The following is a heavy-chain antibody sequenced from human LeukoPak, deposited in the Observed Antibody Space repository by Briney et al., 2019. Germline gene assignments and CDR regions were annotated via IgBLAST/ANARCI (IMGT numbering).Heavy chain of an antibody. J-gene: IGHJ4*02. Sequence: ASVKVSCKTSGYTFATYSINWVRQAPGQGLEWMGWISGYSGSTNYAQKLQGRVSMTTDTSTTTAYMELRSLKSDDTAVYYCARGHSSGRDYYFDTWGQGTLVTVSS. CDR2: ISGYSGST. V-gene: IGHV1-18*01. CDR3: ARGHSSGRDYYFDT. CDR1: GYTFATYS. D-gene: IGHD6-19*01.